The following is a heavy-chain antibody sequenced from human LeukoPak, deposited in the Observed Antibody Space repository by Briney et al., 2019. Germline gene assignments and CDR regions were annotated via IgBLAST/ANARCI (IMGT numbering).Heavy chain of an antibody. CDR1: TFNFNDIW. J-gene: IGHJ4*02. D-gene: IGHD3-3*01. Sequence: GGSLRLSCVVATFNFNDIWMTWVRQAPGMGLEWVAMINQDGSQMYYVDSVRGRFTISRDSGKDSLYLQMNSLRAEDTAVYYCAKVNGFWSGYSRPVDYWGQGTLVTVSS. CDR3: AKVNGFWSGYSRPVDY. V-gene: IGHV3-7*03. CDR2: INQDGSQM.